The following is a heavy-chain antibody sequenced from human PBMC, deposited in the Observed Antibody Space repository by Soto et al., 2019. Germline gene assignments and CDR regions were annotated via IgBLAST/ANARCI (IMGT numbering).Heavy chain of an antibody. D-gene: IGHD3-9*01. CDR3: AAYDILTGYYWY. V-gene: IGHV4-59*01. CDR1: GGSISSYY. Sequence: QVHLQESGPGLVKPSETLSLTCTVSGGSISSYYWSWIRQSPGKGLEWIGYIYYSGSTNYNPSLKSRVTISVDTSKNQFSLKLSSVTAADTAVYYCAAYDILTGYYWYWGQGTLVTVSS. J-gene: IGHJ4*02. CDR2: IYYSGST.